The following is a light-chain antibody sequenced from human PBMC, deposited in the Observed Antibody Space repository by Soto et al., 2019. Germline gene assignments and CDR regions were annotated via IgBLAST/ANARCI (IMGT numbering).Light chain of an antibody. CDR3: QQSYNSLSVT. J-gene: IGKJ4*01. V-gene: IGKV1-39*01. Sequence: DIQMTQSPAALSASVGDRVTITCRASQSIGKYLNWYKQKPGKAPDLLIYAASSLQNGVPPRFSGSGSVTDFTLTIRSLQPEDFATYYCQQSYNSLSVTFGGGNKVEIK. CDR1: QSIGKY. CDR2: AAS.